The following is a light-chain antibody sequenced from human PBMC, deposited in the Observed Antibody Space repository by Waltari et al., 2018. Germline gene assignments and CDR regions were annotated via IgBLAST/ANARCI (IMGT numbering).Light chain of an antibody. CDR2: GNS. V-gene: IGLV1-40*01. CDR3: QSYDSSPSGVV. J-gene: IGLJ2*01. Sequence: QSVLTQPPSVSAAPGQRVTISCTGSSSNIEAGHDVHWYQQLPGTAPKLLIYGNSNRPSGVPDRFSASKSGTSASLAITGLQAEDEADYYCQSYDSSPSGVVFGGGTKLTVL. CDR1: SSNIEAGHD.